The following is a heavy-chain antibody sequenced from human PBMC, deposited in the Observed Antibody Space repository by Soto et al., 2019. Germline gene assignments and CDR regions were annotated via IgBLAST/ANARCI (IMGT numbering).Heavy chain of an antibody. CDR3: AKHQPRGTYSHNWFDP. J-gene: IGHJ5*02. Sequence: QVQLQESGPGLVKPSETLSLTCTVSGGSISSSSYYWGWIRQPPGKGLEWIGSIYYSGSTYYNPSLKSRVTISVDTSKNQFSLKLSSVTAADTAVYYCAKHQPRGTYSHNWFDPWGQGTLVTVSS. V-gene: IGHV4-39*01. CDR2: IYYSGST. CDR1: GGSISSSSYY. D-gene: IGHD1-26*01.